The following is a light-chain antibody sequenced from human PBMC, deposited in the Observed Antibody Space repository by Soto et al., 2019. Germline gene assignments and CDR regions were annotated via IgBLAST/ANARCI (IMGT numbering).Light chain of an antibody. CDR1: QSINRW. J-gene: IGKJ1*01. V-gene: IGKV1-5*01. CDR3: QHPRWT. Sequence: GDRVTITCRASQSINRWLAWYQQKPGKAPKLLIYDASSLESGVPSRFSGSESGTDFTLTITSLQPDDFATYYCQHPRWTFGQGTKVDIK. CDR2: DAS.